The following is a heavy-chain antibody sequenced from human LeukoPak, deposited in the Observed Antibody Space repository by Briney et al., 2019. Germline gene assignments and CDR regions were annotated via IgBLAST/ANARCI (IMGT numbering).Heavy chain of an antibody. J-gene: IGHJ5*02. D-gene: IGHD6-13*01. CDR3: ARGYSSSWYPNWFDP. CDR1: GGSFSGYY. CDR2: IYHSGST. V-gene: IGHV4-38-2*01. Sequence: SETLSLTCAVYGGSFSGYYWGWIRQPPGKGLEWIGSIYHSGSTYYNPSLKSRVTISVDTSKNQFSLKLSSVTAADTAVYYCARGYSSSWYPNWFDPWGQGTLVTVSS.